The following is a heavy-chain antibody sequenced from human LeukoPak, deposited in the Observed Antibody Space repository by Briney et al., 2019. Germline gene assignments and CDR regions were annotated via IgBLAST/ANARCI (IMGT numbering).Heavy chain of an antibody. V-gene: IGHV4-34*01. Sequence: SETLSLTCAVYGGSFSGYYWSWIHQPPGKGLEWIGEINHSGSTNYNPSLKSRVTISVDTSKNQFSLKLSSVTAADTAVYYCARMFYRYYYGSGSYSGSRIFDYWGQGTLVTVSS. J-gene: IGHJ4*02. D-gene: IGHD3-10*01. CDR1: GGSFSGYY. CDR2: INHSGST. CDR3: ARMFYRYYYGSGSYSGSRIFDY.